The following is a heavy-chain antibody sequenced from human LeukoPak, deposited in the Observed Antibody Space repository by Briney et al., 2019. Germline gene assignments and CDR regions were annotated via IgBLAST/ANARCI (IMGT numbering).Heavy chain of an antibody. CDR3: ARGGYDFWSGYYTGRFWFDP. CDR2: TNLSGST. D-gene: IGHD3-3*01. V-gene: IGHV4-34*01. CDR1: GGSFSGYY. Sequence: PSETLSLTCAVYGGSFSGYYWSWIRQPPGKGLEWIGETNLSGSTNYNPSLKSRVTISVDTSKNQFSLKLSSVTAADTAVYYCARGGYDFWSGYYTGRFWFDPWGQGTLVTVSS. J-gene: IGHJ5*02.